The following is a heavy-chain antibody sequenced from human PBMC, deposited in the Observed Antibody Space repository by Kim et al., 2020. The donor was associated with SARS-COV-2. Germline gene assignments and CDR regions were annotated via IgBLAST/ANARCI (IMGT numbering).Heavy chain of an antibody. Sequence: YDQRSQGRVTMTEDTSTDTAYMELSSLRSEDTAVYYCATGSPVTISWFDPWGQGTLVTVSS. V-gene: IGHV1-24*01. CDR3: ATGSPVTISWFDP. J-gene: IGHJ5*02. D-gene: IGHD3-3*01.